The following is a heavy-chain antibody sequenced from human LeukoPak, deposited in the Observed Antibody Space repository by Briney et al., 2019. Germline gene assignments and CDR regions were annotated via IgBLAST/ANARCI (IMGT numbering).Heavy chain of an antibody. D-gene: IGHD6-19*01. CDR3: ARGIYSSGWYGAFDI. CDR2: ISSSSSTI. CDR1: GFTFSNYS. Sequence: PGGSLRLSCAASGFTFSNYSMNWVRQAPGKGLEWVSYISSSSSTIYYADSVKGRFTISRDNAKNSLYLQMNSLRAEDTAVYYCARGIYSSGWYGAFDIWGQGTMVTVSS. V-gene: IGHV3-48*04. J-gene: IGHJ3*02.